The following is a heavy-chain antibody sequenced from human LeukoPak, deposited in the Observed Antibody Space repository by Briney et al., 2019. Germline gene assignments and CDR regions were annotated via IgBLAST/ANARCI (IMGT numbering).Heavy chain of an antibody. V-gene: IGHV3-48*01. CDR3: ARVWQQLVLDY. D-gene: IGHD6-13*01. CDR2: ISSSSSTI. J-gene: IGHJ4*02. Sequence: GGSLRLSCAASGFTFSSYGMTWVRQAPGKGLEWVSYISSSSSTIYYANSVKGRFTISRDNAKNSLYLQLNSLRAEDTALYYCARVWQQLVLDYWGQGTLVTVSS. CDR1: GFTFSSYG.